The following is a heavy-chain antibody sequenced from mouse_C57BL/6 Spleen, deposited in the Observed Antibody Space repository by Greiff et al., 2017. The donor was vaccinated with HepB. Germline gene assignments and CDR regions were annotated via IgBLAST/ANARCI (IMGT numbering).Heavy chain of an antibody. CDR3: ASAYGYDDGFAY. CDR2: IWGVGST. Sequence: VQGVESGPGLVAPSQSLSITCTVSGFSLTSYGVDWVRQSPGKGLEWLGVIWGVGSTNYNSALKSRLSISKDNSKSQFFSKMTSLQTDDTAMYYCASAYGYDDGFAYWGQGTLVTVSA. D-gene: IGHD2-2*01. CDR1: GFSLTSYG. V-gene: IGHV2-6*01. J-gene: IGHJ3*01.